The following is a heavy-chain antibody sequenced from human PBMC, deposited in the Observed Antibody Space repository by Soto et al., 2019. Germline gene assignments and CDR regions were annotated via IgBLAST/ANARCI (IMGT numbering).Heavy chain of an antibody. J-gene: IGHJ6*03. CDR3: AREGGGAYYDFWSGYPPLSLMDV. CDR2: ISSSSSTI. V-gene: IGHV3-48*01. Sequence: GGSLRLSCAASGFTFSSYSMNWVRQAPGKGLEWVSYISSSSSTIYYADSVKGRFTISRDNAKNSLYLQMNSLRAEDTAVYYCAREGGGAYYDFWSGYPPLSLMDVWGKGTTVTVSS. D-gene: IGHD3-3*01. CDR1: GFTFSSYS.